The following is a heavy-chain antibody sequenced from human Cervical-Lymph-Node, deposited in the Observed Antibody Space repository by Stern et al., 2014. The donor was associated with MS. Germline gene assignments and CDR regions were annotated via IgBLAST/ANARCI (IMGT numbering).Heavy chain of an antibody. CDR3: ARDNGLRVEQFFDY. J-gene: IGHJ4*02. Sequence: VQLLESGPGLVKPSQTLSLTCTVSGASLSSLNYYWSWIRQRPGKGLEWIGFIPYSGNTNYNPSLKSRVTVSADTSKTQFSLRLTSVTAADTAVYYCARDNGLRVEQFFDYWGQGILVTVSS. CDR2: IPYSGNT. V-gene: IGHV4-31*03. D-gene: IGHD4-17*01. CDR1: GASLSSLNYY.